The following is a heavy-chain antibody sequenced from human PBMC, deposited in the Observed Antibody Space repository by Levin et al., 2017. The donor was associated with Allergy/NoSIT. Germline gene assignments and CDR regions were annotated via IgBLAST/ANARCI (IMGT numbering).Heavy chain of an antibody. J-gene: IGHJ4*02. D-gene: IGHD6-6*01. V-gene: IGHV3-30*18. CDR1: GFTFISYC. CDR3: AKGMLAEQLAIDY. Sequence: SCAASGFTFISYCILWFVKAPGKGLDWVAVILFDGSNKYYADSVKGRFTISSDNSKNRLYLQMNSLRAEDTAVYYCAKGMLAEQLAIDYWGQGTLVTVSS. CDR2: ILFDGSNK.